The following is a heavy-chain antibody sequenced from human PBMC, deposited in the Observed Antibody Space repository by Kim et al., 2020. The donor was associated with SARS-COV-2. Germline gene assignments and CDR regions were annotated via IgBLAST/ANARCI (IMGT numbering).Heavy chain of an antibody. D-gene: IGHD2-2*01. J-gene: IGHJ4*02. CDR1: GYTFTSYY. CDR2: INPSGGST. CDR3: ARGAVVVPAAITMVRGVPFDY. V-gene: IGHV1-46*01. Sequence: ASVKVSCKTSGYTFTSYYMHWVRQAPGQGLEWMGIINPSGGSTSYAQKFQGRVTMTRDTSTSTVYMELSSLRSEDTAVYYCARGAVVVPAAITMVRGVPFDYWGQGTLVTVSS.